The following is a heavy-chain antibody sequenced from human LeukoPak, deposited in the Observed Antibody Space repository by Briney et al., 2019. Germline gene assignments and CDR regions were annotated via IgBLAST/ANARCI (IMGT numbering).Heavy chain of an antibody. D-gene: IGHD1-26*01. J-gene: IGHJ4*02. CDR1: GFTFSSYA. CDR3: ARGGSYYSPYFDY. V-gene: IGHV3-64*01. Sequence: GGSLRLSCAASGFTFSSYAMHWVRQAPGKGLEYVSAISSNGGSTYYANSVKGRFTISRDNSKNTLYLQMNSLRAEDTAVYYCARGGSYYSPYFDYWGQGTLVTVSS. CDR2: ISSNGGST.